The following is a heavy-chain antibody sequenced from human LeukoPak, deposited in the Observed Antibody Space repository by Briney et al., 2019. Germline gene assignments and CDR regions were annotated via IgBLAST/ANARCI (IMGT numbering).Heavy chain of an antibody. D-gene: IGHD4-11*01. CDR3: AKVNKDYSNYFDY. J-gene: IGHJ4*02. Sequence: GGSLRLSCAASGFTFSSYAMSWVRQAPGKGLEWVSAISGTGGSTYYADSVKGRFTISRDTSKNTLFPQMNSLRAEDTAVYYCAKVNKDYSNYFDYWGQGTLVTVSS. CDR1: GFTFSSYA. CDR2: ISGTGGST. V-gene: IGHV3-23*01.